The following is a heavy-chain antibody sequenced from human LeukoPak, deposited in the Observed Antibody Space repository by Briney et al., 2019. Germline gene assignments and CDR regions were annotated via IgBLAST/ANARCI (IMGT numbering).Heavy chain of an antibody. J-gene: IGHJ4*02. CDR2: ISSDGSTK. Sequence: GGSLRLSCEASGFIFSIYGTHWVRQVPGKGLDWVTLISSDGSTKYYADSVKGRFTISRDNSKSTLYLQMNSLRAEDTAVYYCSRSRPKFKDFDYWGQGTLVTVSS. V-gene: IGHV3-30*03. CDR1: GFIFSIYG. CDR3: SRSRPKFKDFDY.